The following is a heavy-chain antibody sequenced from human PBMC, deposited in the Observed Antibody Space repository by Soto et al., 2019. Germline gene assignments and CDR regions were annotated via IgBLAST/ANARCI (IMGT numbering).Heavy chain of an antibody. Sequence: GGSLRLSCAASGFTFSTYGMQWVRQSPGKGLEWVAVISYDGYLKYYVDAVKGRFTVARDNSKNTLFLEMNSLRVEDTAVYFCAKDFKVSGSHYGTLNYYYGMDVWGQGTTVTVSS. V-gene: IGHV3-30*18. J-gene: IGHJ6*02. CDR2: ISYDGYLK. CDR3: AKDFKVSGSHYGTLNYYYGMDV. CDR1: GFTFSTYG. D-gene: IGHD3-10*01.